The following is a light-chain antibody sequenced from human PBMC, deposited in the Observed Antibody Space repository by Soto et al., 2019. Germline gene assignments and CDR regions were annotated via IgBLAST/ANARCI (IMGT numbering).Light chain of an antibody. Sequence: EIVLTQSPGTLSFSPGERATLSCRASQSVSSAYLAWYQQKPGQAPRLLIYGASSRATGIPDRFSGSGSGTDFTLTVSRLEPEYFVVFYCQQYGISPTTFVHRTKL. CDR2: GAS. J-gene: IGKJ2*01. CDR3: QQYGISPTT. V-gene: IGKV3-20*01. CDR1: QSVSSAY.